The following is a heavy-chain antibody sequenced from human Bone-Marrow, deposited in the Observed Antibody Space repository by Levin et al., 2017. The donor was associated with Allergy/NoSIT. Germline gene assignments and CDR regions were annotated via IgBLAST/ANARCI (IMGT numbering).Heavy chain of an antibody. CDR1: GGSISTGDDY. Sequence: SETLSLTCTVSGGSISTGDDYCTWIRQPPGKGLQWIGYIYYSGSTYDNPSLKSRVTISVDTSKNQFSLKLSSLTAADTAVYYCARCTGGTCYTGLDHWGQGTLVTVSS. CDR3: ARCTGGTCYTGLDH. V-gene: IGHV4-30-4*08. D-gene: IGHD2-15*01. J-gene: IGHJ4*02. CDR2: IYYSGST.